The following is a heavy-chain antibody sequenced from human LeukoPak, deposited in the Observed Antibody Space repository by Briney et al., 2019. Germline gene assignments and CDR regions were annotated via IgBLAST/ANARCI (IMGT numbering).Heavy chain of an antibody. CDR3: AREKPSQGYFQH. Sequence: PSQTLSLTCTVSGGSISSGDYYWSWIRQPPGKGLEWIGYIYYSGSTYYNPSLKSRVTISVDTSKNQFSLKLSSMTAADTAVYYCAREKPSQGYFQHWGQGTLVTVSS. D-gene: IGHD1-14*01. V-gene: IGHV4-30-4*01. CDR1: GGSISSGDYY. CDR2: IYYSGST. J-gene: IGHJ1*01.